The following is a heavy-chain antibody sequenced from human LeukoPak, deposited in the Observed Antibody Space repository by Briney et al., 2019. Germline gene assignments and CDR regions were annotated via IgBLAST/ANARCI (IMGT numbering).Heavy chain of an antibody. CDR1: GSSVSSGTYY. CDR3: ARHTELHFDL. D-gene: IGHD1-14*01. CDR2: IYYSGST. V-gene: IGHV4-61*01. J-gene: IGHJ2*01. Sequence: PSETLSLTCTVSGSSVSSGTYYWSWIRQPPGKGLEWIGHIYYSGSTNYNPSLKSRATISGDTSKNQFSLKLSSVTAADTAVYYCARHTELHFDLWGRGTLVTVSS.